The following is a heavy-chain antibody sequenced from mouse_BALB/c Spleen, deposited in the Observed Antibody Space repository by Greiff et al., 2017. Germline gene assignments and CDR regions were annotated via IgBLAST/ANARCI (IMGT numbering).Heavy chain of an antibody. CDR3: ARADGYYPYYFDY. Sequence: DVMLVESGGGLVQPGGSRKLSCAASGFTFSSFGMHWVRQAPEKGLEWVAYISSGSSTIYYADTVKGRFTISRDNPKNTLFLQMTSLRSEDTAMYYCARADGYYPYYFDYWGQGTTLTVSS. J-gene: IGHJ2*01. CDR1: GFTFSSFG. D-gene: IGHD2-3*01. CDR2: ISSGSSTI. V-gene: IGHV5-17*02.